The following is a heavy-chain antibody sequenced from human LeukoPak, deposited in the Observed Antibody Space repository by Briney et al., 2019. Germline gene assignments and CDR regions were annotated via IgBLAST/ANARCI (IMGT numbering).Heavy chain of an antibody. Sequence: PGGSLRLSCAASGFTFTNHAMHWVRQGTGKGLEWVSAIGTAGDTFYPGSVKSRFTISRENAKKSLYLQMNSLRAEDTAVYYCVRQKESHGNFDYWGQGTLVTVSS. CDR3: VRQKESHGNFDY. J-gene: IGHJ4*02. V-gene: IGHV3-13*01. D-gene: IGHD1-26*01. CDR2: IGTAGDT. CDR1: GFTFTNHA.